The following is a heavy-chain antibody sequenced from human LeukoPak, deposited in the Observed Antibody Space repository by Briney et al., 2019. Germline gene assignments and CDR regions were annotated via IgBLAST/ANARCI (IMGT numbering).Heavy chain of an antibody. CDR3: AKDLGRLGELSLDY. CDR2: IWYDGSNK. D-gene: IGHD3-16*02. Sequence: GGSLRLSCAASGFTSSSYGMHWVRQAPGKGLEWVAVIWYDGSNKYYADSVKGRLTISRDNSKNTLYLQMNSLRAEDTAVYYCAKDLGRLGELSLDYWGQGTLVTVSS. J-gene: IGHJ4*02. V-gene: IGHV3-33*06. CDR1: GFTSSSYG.